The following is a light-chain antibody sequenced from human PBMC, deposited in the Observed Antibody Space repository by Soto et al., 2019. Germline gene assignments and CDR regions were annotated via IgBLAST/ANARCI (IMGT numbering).Light chain of an antibody. CDR1: ESISGW. CDR2: KAS. CDR3: QQYNSYPYT. J-gene: IGKJ2*01. Sequence: DIQMTQSPSTLSASVGDRVIITCRASESISGWLAWYQQKPGRAPNRMIYKASSLASGVPSRFSGSGSGTEFTLTISSLQPDDFATYYCQQYNSYPYTFGQGTKLEIK. V-gene: IGKV1-5*03.